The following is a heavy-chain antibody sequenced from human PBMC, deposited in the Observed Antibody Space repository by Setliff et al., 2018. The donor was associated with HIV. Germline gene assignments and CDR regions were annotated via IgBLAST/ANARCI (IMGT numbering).Heavy chain of an antibody. CDR3: ALLRGYYYGSGSYFLGYMDV. D-gene: IGHD3-10*01. J-gene: IGHJ6*03. CDR1: GYSFTSYW. V-gene: IGHV5-51*01. Sequence: GESLKISCKGSGYSFTSYWIGWVRQMPGKGLEWMGIIYPGDSDTTYSPSFQGQVTISVDKSISTAYLQWSSLKASDTAIYYCALLRGYYYGSGSYFLGYMDVWGKGTTVTVS. CDR2: IYPGDSDT.